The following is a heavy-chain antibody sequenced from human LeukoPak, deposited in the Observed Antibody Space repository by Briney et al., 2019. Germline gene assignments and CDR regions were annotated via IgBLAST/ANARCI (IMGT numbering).Heavy chain of an antibody. Sequence: GGSLRLSCEASRFPFNTYGMHWVRQAPGKGLEWVSYISSSGSTIYYADSVKGRFTISRDNAKNSLYLQMNSLRAEDKAVYYCAELGITMIGGVWGKGTTVTISS. V-gene: IGHV3-48*03. CDR2: ISSSGSTI. CDR3: AELGITMIGGV. CDR1: RFPFNTYG. D-gene: IGHD3-10*02. J-gene: IGHJ6*04.